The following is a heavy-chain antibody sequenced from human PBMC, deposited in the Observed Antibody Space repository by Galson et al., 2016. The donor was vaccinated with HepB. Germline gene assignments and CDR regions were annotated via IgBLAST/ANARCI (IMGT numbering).Heavy chain of an antibody. CDR3: ATYSQGDDGKY. CDR1: GFPFSNYG. CDR2: IWFDGSNK. V-gene: IGHV3-33*01. D-gene: IGHD2-15*01. Sequence: SLRLSCAASGFPFSNYGMHWVRQAPGKGLEWVALIWFDGSNKYYSDSVKGRFTVSRDNSKNTVFLQMNSLRAEDTAVYYCATYSQGDDGKYWGQGTLVTVSS. J-gene: IGHJ4*02.